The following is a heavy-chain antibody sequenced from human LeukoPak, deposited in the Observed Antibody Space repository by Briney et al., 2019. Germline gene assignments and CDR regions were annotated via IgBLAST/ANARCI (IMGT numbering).Heavy chain of an antibody. CDR2: ISSSSSYI. CDR3: AREAPYYCSSTSCYVY. CDR1: GFAFSSYS. J-gene: IGHJ4*02. Sequence: GGSLRLSCAASGFAFSSYSMNWVRQAPGKGLEWVSSISSSSSYIYYADSVKGRFTISRDNAKNSLYLQMNSLRAEDTAVYYCAREAPYYCSSTSCYVYWGQGTLVTVSS. D-gene: IGHD2-2*01. V-gene: IGHV3-21*01.